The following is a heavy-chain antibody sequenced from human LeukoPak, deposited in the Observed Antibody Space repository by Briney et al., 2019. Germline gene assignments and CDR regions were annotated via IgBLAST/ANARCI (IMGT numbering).Heavy chain of an antibody. D-gene: IGHD3-3*01. V-gene: IGHV3-74*01. CDR1: AFTISSNY. CDR2: INSDGRST. J-gene: IGHJ4*02. Sequence: PGGSLRLSCAASAFTISSNYMNWVRQAPGKGLVWVSRINSDGRSTNYADSVKGRFTISRDNAKNTLYLQMNSLRAEDTAVYYCARDYDFEDYWGQGTLVTVSS. CDR3: ARDYDFEDY.